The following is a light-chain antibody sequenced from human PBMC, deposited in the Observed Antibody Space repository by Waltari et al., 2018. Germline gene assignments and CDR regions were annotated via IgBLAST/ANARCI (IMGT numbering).Light chain of an antibody. CDR2: EAS. Sequence: QSALTQPASVSGSPGQAITISCTGTSSDVGGYNYVSWYQPHPGKAPKLLICEASNRPSEFYNRFSGSKSGTTASLTISGLQAEDEADYSCSSYTSSSTLVVFGGGTKLTVL. CDR3: SSYTSSSTLVV. V-gene: IGLV2-14*01. CDR1: SSDVGGYNY. J-gene: IGLJ2*01.